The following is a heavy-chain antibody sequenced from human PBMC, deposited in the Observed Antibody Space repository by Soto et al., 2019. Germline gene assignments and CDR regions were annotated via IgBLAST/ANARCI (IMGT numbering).Heavy chain of an antibody. CDR2: ISSSSTTI. J-gene: IGHJ5*02. V-gene: IGHV3-48*02. Sequence: GGSLRLSCAASGFTFSSYSMNWVRQAPGKGLEWVSYISSSSTTIYYADSVKGRFTISRDNAKNSLYLQMNSLRDEDTAVYYCARQIYNWNSLGFDPWGQGTLVTVSS. CDR3: ARQIYNWNSLGFDP. CDR1: GFTFSSYS. D-gene: IGHD1-7*01.